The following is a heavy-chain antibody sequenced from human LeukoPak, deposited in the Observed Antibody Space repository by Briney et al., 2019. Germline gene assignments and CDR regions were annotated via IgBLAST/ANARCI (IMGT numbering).Heavy chain of an antibody. CDR3: ARRAYSAAYWKHFDY. V-gene: IGHV4-39*01. CDR1: GCSISSSSDY. CDR2: IYYHENT. D-gene: IGHD1-1*01. Sequence: SESLSLTCTVSGCSISSSSDYWGWIRQAPGKGLEWIGSIYYHENTYYNSSLKSRVTISVDTSKNQFSLKLNLVTAADTAVYFCARRAYSAAYWKHFDYWGQGTLVTVSS. J-gene: IGHJ4*02.